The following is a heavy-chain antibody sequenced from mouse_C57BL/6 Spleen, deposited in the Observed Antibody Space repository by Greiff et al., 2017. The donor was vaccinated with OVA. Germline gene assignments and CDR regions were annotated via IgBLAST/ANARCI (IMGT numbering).Heavy chain of an antibody. J-gene: IGHJ3*01. CDR1: GFTFSNYW. CDR3: TGPMVTATGFAY. V-gene: IGHV6-3*01. Sequence: EVMLVESGGGLVQPGGSMKLSCVASGFTFSNYWMNWVRQSPEKGLEWVAQIRLKSDNYATHYAESVKGRFTISRDDSKSSVYLQMNNVRAEDTGIYYCTGPMVTATGFAYWGQGTLVTVSA. CDR2: IRLKSDNYAT. D-gene: IGHD2-2*01.